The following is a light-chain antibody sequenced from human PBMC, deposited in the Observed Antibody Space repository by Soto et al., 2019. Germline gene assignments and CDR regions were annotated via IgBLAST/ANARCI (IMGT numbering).Light chain of an antibody. CDR1: QSISSY. Sequence: DIQMTQSPSSLSASVGDRVTITCRASQSISSYLNWYQQKPGKAPKLLLFATSSLQSGVPSRFSGSGSGTDLTLTISSLQPEDFATYYCQQSYSTLFTFGPGTKVDIK. CDR3: QQSYSTLFT. CDR2: ATS. J-gene: IGKJ3*01. V-gene: IGKV1-39*01.